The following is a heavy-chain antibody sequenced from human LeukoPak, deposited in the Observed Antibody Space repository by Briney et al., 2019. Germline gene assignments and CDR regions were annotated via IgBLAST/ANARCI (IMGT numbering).Heavy chain of an antibody. CDR1: GFTFSDYS. CDR3: ARVDYAGGDYFDY. D-gene: IGHD4-17*01. V-gene: IGHV3-11*01. J-gene: IGHJ4*02. Sequence: PGGSLRLSCAASGFTFSDYSMSWIRQAPGKGLEWASYIRSSGSSIYYADSVKGRFTISRDDAKNSLYMQMNSLRAEDTAVYYCARVDYAGGDYFDYWGQGILVTVSS. CDR2: IRSSGSSI.